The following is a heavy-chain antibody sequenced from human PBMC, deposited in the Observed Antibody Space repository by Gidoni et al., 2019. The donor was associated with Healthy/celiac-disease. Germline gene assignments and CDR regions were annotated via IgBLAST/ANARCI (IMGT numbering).Heavy chain of an antibody. V-gene: IGHV1-2*06. CDR2: INPNSGGT. D-gene: IGHD3-22*01. CDR3: ARDPSPRAYYYDSSGYFDY. Sequence: QVQLVQSGAEVKKPGASVKVSCKASGYTVTGYYMPWVRHAPGQGLEWMGRINPNSGGTHYAQKLQGRVTMTRDTSISTAYMELSRLRSDDTAVYYCARDPSPRAYYYDSSGYFDYWGQGTLVTVSS. CDR1: GYTVTGYY. J-gene: IGHJ4*02.